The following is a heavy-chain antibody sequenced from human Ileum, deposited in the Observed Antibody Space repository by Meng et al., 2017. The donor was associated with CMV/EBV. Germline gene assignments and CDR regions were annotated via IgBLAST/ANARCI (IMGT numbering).Heavy chain of an antibody. Sequence: HLQESGPGLVGPSETLSLTCTVSGCSIGSGYYYWSWIRQPAGKGLEWIGRIHISGATNYNPSLKSRVTMSVDTSKNQFSLKVRSVTAADTAVYYCAREMSRTGFFDYWGQGNLVTVSS. D-gene: IGHD1-1*01. V-gene: IGHV4-61*02. CDR1: GCSIGSGYYY. CDR3: AREMSRTGFFDY. J-gene: IGHJ4*02. CDR2: IHISGAT.